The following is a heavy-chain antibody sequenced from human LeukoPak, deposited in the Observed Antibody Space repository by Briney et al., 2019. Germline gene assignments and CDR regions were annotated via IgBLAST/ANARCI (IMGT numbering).Heavy chain of an antibody. CDR3: GNRPGRSSWISFDY. Sequence: GGSLRLSCAASGFTFSSYAMSWVRQAPGKGLEWVSVISGSGGSTYYADSVKGRFTISRDNSKNTLYLQMNSLRAEDTAVYYCGNRPGRSSWISFDYWGQGTLVTVSS. CDR2: ISGSGGST. D-gene: IGHD6-13*01. J-gene: IGHJ4*02. V-gene: IGHV3-23*01. CDR1: GFTFSSYA.